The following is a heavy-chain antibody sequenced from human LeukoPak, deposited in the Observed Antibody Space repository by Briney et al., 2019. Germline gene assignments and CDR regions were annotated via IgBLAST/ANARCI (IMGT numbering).Heavy chain of an antibody. V-gene: IGHV3-33*08. CDR1: GFTVSSNY. CDR3: ARDLRSYGDPLFDY. Sequence: PGGSLRLSCAASGFTVSSNYMSWVRQAPGKGLEWVAVIWYDGSNKYYADSVKGRFTISRDNSKNTLYLQLNSLRAEDTAVYYCARDLRSYGDPLFDYWGQGTLVTVSS. CDR2: IWYDGSNK. J-gene: IGHJ4*02. D-gene: IGHD4-17*01.